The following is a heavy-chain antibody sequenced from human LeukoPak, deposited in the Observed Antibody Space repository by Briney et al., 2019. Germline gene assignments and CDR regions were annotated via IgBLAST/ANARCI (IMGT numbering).Heavy chain of an antibody. V-gene: IGHV3-7*02. CDR3: AKWMGRDS. D-gene: IGHD6-19*01. CDR1: GFPFSSYA. CDR2: INQDGRKK. J-gene: IGHJ4*02. Sequence: QPGGSLRLSCAVSGFPFSSYAMSWVRQAPGKGLEWVANINQDGRKKFYVDSVEGRFTISRDDAKTSLFLQMNSLRVEDTAVYYCAKWMGRDSWGQGTLVTVSS.